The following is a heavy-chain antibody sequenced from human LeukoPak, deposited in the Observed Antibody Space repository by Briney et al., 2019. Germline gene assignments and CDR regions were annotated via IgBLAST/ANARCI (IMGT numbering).Heavy chain of an antibody. CDR3: ARGDCSGETCYIN. CDR1: GYTFANYS. Sequence: ASVKVSCKASGYTFANYSMHWVRQAPGQGLEWMGIINPSGGSTNYAQRFQGRVTMTRDTSTATVYMGLSSLRTEDTAVYYCARGDCSGETCYINWGQGTLVTVSS. J-gene: IGHJ4*02. V-gene: IGHV1-46*03. D-gene: IGHD2-15*01. CDR2: INPSGGST.